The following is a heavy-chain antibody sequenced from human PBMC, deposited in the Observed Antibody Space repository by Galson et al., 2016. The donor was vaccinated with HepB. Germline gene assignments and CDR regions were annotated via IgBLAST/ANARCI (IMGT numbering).Heavy chain of an antibody. Sequence: SLRLSCAASGFTLTTFAMHWVRQAPGKGLEWVAVISYDGANKYYTDSVKGRFTISRDNSTSTLYLQMNSLRPEDTAVYYCARDPSFYCIGGGCSVTFDSWGQGTLVTVSS. CDR1: GFTLTTFA. J-gene: IGHJ4*02. D-gene: IGHD2-15*01. CDR3: ARDPSFYCIGGGCSVTFDS. V-gene: IGHV3-30*04. CDR2: ISYDGANK.